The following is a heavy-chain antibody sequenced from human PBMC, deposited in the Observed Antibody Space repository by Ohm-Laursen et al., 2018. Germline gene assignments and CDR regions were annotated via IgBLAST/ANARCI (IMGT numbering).Heavy chain of an antibody. J-gene: IGHJ3*02. CDR2: ISSSGSTI. D-gene: IGHD2-21*02. CDR1: GFTFSDYY. CDR3: ASGVVVTYDAFDI. V-gene: IGHV3-11*01. Sequence: GSLRLSCTASGFTFSDYYMSWIRQAPGKGLEWVSYISSSGSTIYYADSVKGRFTISRDNAKNSLYLQMNSLRAEDTAVYYCASGVVVTYDAFDIWGQGTMVTVSS.